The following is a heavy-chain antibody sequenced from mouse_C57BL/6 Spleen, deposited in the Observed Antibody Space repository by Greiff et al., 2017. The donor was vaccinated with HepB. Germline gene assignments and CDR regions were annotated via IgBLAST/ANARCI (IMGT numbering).Heavy chain of an antibody. J-gene: IGHJ1*03. Sequence: QVQLKQSGAELVRSGTSVKVSCKASGYAFTNYFIEWVKQRPGQGLEWIGVINPGSGGTNYNEKFKGKATLTADKYSSTAYMQLSSLTSEGSTVYFCARRDYYSSSPWYFDVWGTGTTVTVSS. V-gene: IGHV1-54*01. D-gene: IGHD1-1*01. CDR3: ARRDYYSSSPWYFDV. CDR2: INPGSGGT. CDR1: GYAFTNYF.